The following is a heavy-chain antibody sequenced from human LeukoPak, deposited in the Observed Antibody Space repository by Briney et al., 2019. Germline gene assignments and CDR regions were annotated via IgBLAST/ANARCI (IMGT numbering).Heavy chain of an antibody. CDR3: AREQAADYGDYEISYFDY. CDR1: GFTFSSYG. CDR2: INWNGGST. Sequence: GGSLRLSCAASGFTFSSYGMHWVRQAPGKGLEWVSGINWNGGSTGYADSVKGRFTISRDNAKNSLYLQMNSLRAEDTALYYCAREQAADYGDYEISYFDYWGQGTLVTVSS. D-gene: IGHD4-17*01. V-gene: IGHV3-20*04. J-gene: IGHJ4*02.